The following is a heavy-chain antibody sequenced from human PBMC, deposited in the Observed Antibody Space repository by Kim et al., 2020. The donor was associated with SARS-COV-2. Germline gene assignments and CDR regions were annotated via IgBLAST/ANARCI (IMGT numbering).Heavy chain of an antibody. CDR3: AKDLYSSGRSHFDY. J-gene: IGHJ4*02. V-gene: IGHV3-30*02. Sequence: ADSVKGRFTISRDNSKNTLYLQMNSLRAEDTAVYYCAKDLYSSGRSHFDYWGQGTLVTVSS. D-gene: IGHD6-19*01.